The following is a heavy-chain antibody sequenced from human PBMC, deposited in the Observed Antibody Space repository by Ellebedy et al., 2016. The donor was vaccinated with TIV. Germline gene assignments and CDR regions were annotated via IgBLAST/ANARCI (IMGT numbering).Heavy chain of an antibody. J-gene: IGHJ5*01. CDR1: GFTFSSYG. CDR2: KRNDGNNA. Sequence: PGGSLRLSCAASGFTFSSYGMQWVRQAPGKGLEWVTAKRNDGNNANYEDSVKGRFTISKENSKNTLYLQMNSLRAEDTALYYCARWYGSGTYYLDPWGQGTLVTVSS. CDR3: ARWYGSGTYYLDP. D-gene: IGHD3-10*01. V-gene: IGHV3-33*01.